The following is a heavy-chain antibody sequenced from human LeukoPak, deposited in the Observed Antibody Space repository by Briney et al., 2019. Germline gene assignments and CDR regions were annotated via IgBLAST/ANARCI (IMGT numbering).Heavy chain of an antibody. CDR2: IWYDGSNK. V-gene: IGHV3-33*06. Sequence: GGSLRLSCAASGFTFSSYGMHWVRQAPGKGLEWVAVIWYDGSNKYYADSVKGRFTISRDNSKNTLYLQMNSLRAEDTAVYYCAKMALAGAFDYWGQGTLSPSPQ. CDR1: GFTFSSYG. CDR3: AKMALAGAFDY. D-gene: IGHD3-3*02. J-gene: IGHJ4*02.